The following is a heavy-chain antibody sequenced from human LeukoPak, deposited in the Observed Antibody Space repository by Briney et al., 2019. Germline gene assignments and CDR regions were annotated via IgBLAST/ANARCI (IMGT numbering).Heavy chain of an antibody. CDR2: INANRGGT. CDR3: ARRYCSSTSCYYFDY. CDR1: GCTFTDYY. D-gene: IGHD2-2*01. J-gene: IGHJ4*02. Sequence: ASLKVSCKASGCTFTDYYMHWVRQAPGQGLEWMGWINANRGGTNYAQRFQGRVTMTRDTSITTAYMELSRLKSDDTAVYYCARRYCSSTSCYYFDYWGQGTLVTVSS. V-gene: IGHV1-2*02.